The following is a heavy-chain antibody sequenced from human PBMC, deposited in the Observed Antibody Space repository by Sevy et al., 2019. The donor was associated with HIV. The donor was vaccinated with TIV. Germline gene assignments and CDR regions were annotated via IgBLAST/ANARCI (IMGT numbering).Heavy chain of an antibody. CDR2: INSDGSST. D-gene: IGHD7-27*01. CDR3: ARDPDWGALDR. CDR1: GFTFSSYW. V-gene: IGHV3-74*01. Sequence: GGSLRLSCAASGFTFSSYWMHWVRQAPGKGLVWVSRINSDGSSTNYADSVKGRFTISRDNAKNSLYLQMDSLRAEDTAIYYCARDPDWGALDRWGQGTLVTVSS. J-gene: IGHJ5*02.